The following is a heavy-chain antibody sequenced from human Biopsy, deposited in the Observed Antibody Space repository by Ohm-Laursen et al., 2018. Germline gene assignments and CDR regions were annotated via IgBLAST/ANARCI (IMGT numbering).Heavy chain of an antibody. CDR1: GGSISSYY. Sequence: SETLSLTCTVSGGSISSYYWNCIRQPAGKGLEWIGRIYTSGSTNFNPSLKSRVTMSIDTSKNQFSLRLSSVTAADTAVYYCARAAFGPFDSWGQGALVTVSS. J-gene: IGHJ4*02. V-gene: IGHV4-4*07. D-gene: IGHD3-16*01. CDR2: IYTSGST. CDR3: ARAAFGPFDS.